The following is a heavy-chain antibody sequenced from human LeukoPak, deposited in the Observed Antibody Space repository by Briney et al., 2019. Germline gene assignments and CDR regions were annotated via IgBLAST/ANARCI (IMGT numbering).Heavy chain of an antibody. CDR2: TYYRSKWYN. V-gene: IGHV6-1*01. J-gene: IGHJ4*02. Sequence: SQTLSLTRAISGDSVSSNSAAWNWIRQSPSRGLEWLGRTYYRSKWYNDYAVSVKSRITINPDTSKNQFSLQLNSVTPEDTAVYYCARDMAPDYYDSSGYQVGFDYWGQGTLDTVSS. D-gene: IGHD3-22*01. CDR1: GDSVSSNSAA. CDR3: ARDMAPDYYDSSGYQVGFDY.